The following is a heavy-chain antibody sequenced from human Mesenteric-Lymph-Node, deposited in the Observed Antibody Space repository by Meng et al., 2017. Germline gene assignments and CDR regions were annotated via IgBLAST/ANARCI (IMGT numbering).Heavy chain of an antibody. D-gene: IGHD5-18*01. Sequence: QVQLGQSGAEVKKPGASVKVSCKASGYTFTSYGISWVRQAPGQGLEWMGWISAYNGNTNYAQKLQGRVTMTTDTSTSTAYMELRSLRPDDTAVYYCAREPFGEGSYGPNFDYWGQETLVTVSS. CDR2: ISAYNGNT. CDR1: GYTFTSYG. J-gene: IGHJ4*02. CDR3: AREPFGEGSYGPNFDY. V-gene: IGHV1-18*01.